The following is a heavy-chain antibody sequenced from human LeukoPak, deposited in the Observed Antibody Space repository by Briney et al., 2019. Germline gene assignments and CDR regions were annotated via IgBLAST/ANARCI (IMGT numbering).Heavy chain of an antibody. Sequence: GGSLRLSCAASGFTFSSYGMHWVRQAPGKGLEWVSAISGSGGSTYYADSVKGRFTISRDNSKNTLYLQMNSLRAEDTAVYYCAKDGYSSSWYGYWGQGTLVTVSS. CDR3: AKDGYSSSWYGY. CDR1: GFTFSSYG. V-gene: IGHV3-23*01. D-gene: IGHD6-13*01. CDR2: ISGSGGST. J-gene: IGHJ4*02.